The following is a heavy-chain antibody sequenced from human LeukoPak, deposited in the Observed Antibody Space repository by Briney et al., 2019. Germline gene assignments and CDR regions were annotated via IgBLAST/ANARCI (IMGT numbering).Heavy chain of an antibody. CDR1: GGSISSYY. V-gene: IGHV4-59*01. CDR3: ARATGDDAFDI. Sequence: SETLSLTCTVSGGSISSYYWSWVRQPPGRGLEWIGYIYYSGSTNYNPSLKSRVTISVDTSKNQFSLKLSSVTAADTAVYYCARATGDDAFDIWGQGTMVTVSS. D-gene: IGHD1-14*01. J-gene: IGHJ3*02. CDR2: IYYSGST.